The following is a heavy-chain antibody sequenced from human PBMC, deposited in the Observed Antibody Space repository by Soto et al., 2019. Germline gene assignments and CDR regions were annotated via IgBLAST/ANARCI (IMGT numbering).Heavy chain of an antibody. CDR1: GYTFSNYN. D-gene: IGHD6-25*01. V-gene: IGHV1-8*01. Sequence: QEQLVQSGAEVKKPGAPVKVSCKASGYTFSNYNINWVRQASGQGLERMGWMNPDSGNTGYAEKFQGRVTMTRNRSISTAYMELSGLRSQDTAVYYCAREAASDPSFYYHYMDVWRKGTTVTVSS. CDR3: AREAASDPSFYYHYMDV. CDR2: MNPDSGNT. J-gene: IGHJ6*03.